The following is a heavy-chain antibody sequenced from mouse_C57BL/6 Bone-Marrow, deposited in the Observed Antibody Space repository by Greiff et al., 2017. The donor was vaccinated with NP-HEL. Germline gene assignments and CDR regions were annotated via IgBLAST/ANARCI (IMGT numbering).Heavy chain of an antibody. D-gene: IGHD2-1*01. V-gene: IGHV1-9*01. Sequence: VQLQQSGAELMKPGPSVKLSCKATGYTFTGSWIGWVKQRPGHGLEWIGEFLPGSGSTNYTEKFKGKATFTADTSSNTAFMQLSSLATEDSAIYYSAGKYLDCWGQGTTLTVSS. J-gene: IGHJ2*01. CDR2: FLPGSGST. CDR1: GYTFTGSW. CDR3: AGKYLDC.